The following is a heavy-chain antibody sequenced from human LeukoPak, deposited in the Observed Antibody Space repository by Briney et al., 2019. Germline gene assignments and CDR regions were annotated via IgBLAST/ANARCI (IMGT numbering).Heavy chain of an antibody. Sequence: PGGSLRLSCAASGFTFSRHIMTWVRQAPGKGLEWVSAISGSGHTTYYADSVKGRFTISRDNSESTLYLQMNSLRAEDAAVYYCARSYDTSGDYLYAFDIWGQGTRVTVSS. CDR2: ISGSGHTT. V-gene: IGHV3-23*01. CDR3: ARSYDTSGDYLYAFDI. D-gene: IGHD3-22*01. CDR1: GFTFSRHI. J-gene: IGHJ3*02.